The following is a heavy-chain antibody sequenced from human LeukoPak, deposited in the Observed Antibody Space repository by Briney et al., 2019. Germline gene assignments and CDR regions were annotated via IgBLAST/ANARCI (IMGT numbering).Heavy chain of an antibody. V-gene: IGHV1-8*01. Sequence: ASVKVSCKAAGYTFTSYDLNWVRQASGQGLEWMGWMNPNTGNTDYAQKFQGGVTMTRNTSTSTAYLELRSLRSEDTAVYYCARGFLGRNPVFWGQGTLVTVSS. CDR3: ARGFLGRNPVF. D-gene: IGHD2/OR15-2a*01. CDR2: MNPNTGNT. J-gene: IGHJ4*02. CDR1: GYTFTSYD.